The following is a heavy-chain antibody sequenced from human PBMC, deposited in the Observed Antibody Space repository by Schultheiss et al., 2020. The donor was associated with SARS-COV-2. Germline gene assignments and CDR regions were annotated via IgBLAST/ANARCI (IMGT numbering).Heavy chain of an antibody. J-gene: IGHJ4*02. D-gene: IGHD3-22*01. Sequence: GESLKISCAASGFTFSSYSMSWIRQAPGKGLEWVSYISSSGSTIYYADSVKGRFTISRDNAKNSLYLQMNSLRAEDTAVYYCARVYYYDSSGYYLDYWGQGTLVTVSS. V-gene: IGHV3-48*04. CDR2: ISSSGSTI. CDR1: GFTFSSYS. CDR3: ARVYYYDSSGYYLDY.